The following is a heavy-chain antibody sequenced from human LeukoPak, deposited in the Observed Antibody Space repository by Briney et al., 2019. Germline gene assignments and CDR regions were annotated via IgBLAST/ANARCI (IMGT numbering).Heavy chain of an antibody. Sequence: PSETLSLTCTVSGGSTSSYYWSWIRQPPGRGLEWIGYIYYSGSTNYNPSLKSRVTISVDTSKNQFSLKLSSVTAADTAVYYCARTLTIFGVVAPYYYYYMDVWGKGTTVTVSS. J-gene: IGHJ6*03. CDR1: GGSTSSYY. CDR2: IYYSGST. CDR3: ARTLTIFGVVAPYYYYYMDV. D-gene: IGHD3-3*01. V-gene: IGHV4-59*01.